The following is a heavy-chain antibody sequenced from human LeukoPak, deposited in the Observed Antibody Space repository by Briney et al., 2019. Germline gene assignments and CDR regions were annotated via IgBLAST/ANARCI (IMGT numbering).Heavy chain of an antibody. J-gene: IGHJ4*02. CDR2: INQDGTDK. Sequence: GGSPGLSCAASGFTFSAYWMFWVRQAPGKGLERVAKINQDGTDKNYVDSVRGRFTISRDNAKNSLYLQMSSLRAEDTALYYCARVSRSVAGANNWGQGTLVTVSS. V-gene: IGHV3-7*01. CDR1: GFTFSAYW. CDR3: ARVSRSVAGANN. D-gene: IGHD6-19*01.